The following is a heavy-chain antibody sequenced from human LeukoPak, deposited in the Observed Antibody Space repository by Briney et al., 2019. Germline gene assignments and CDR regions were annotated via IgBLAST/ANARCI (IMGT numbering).Heavy chain of an antibody. CDR3: ATDRHYYGSGRNYYYYYMDV. CDR1: GYTLTELS. Sequence: GASVKVSCKVSGYTLTELSMHWVRQAPGKGLEWMGGFDPEDGETIYAQKFQGRVTMTEDTSTDTAYMELSSLRSEDTAVYYCATDRHYYGSGRNYYYYYMDVWGKGTTVTVSS. V-gene: IGHV1-24*01. CDR2: FDPEDGET. D-gene: IGHD3-10*01. J-gene: IGHJ6*03.